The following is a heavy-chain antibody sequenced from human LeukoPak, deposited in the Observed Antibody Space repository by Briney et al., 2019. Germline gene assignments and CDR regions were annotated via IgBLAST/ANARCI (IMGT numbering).Heavy chain of an antibody. Sequence: SETLSLTCTVSGGSISSGSYYWGWIRQPPGKGLEWIGTIYYSGSTYYNPSLKSRVSISEDTSKNQFFLKLSSVTAADTAVYYCARSGYCSGGSCYGAFDPWGQGTLVTVSS. J-gene: IGHJ5*02. V-gene: IGHV4-39*01. D-gene: IGHD2-15*01. CDR2: IYYSGST. CDR3: ARSGYCSGGSCYGAFDP. CDR1: GGSISSGSYY.